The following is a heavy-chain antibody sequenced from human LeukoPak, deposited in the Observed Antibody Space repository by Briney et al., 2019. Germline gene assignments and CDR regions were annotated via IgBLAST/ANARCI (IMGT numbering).Heavy chain of an antibody. CDR3: AREVSRYFVWTKGWFDP. J-gene: IGHJ5*02. CDR2: IETSGST. V-gene: IGHV4-61*02. CDR1: GGSISSGSYY. Sequence: PSQTLSLTCTVSGGSISSGSYYWTWIRQPAGKGLEWIGRIETSGSTNYSPSLKSRVTISVDTSKHQFSLKVRSVTAADTAVYYCAREVSRYFVWTKGWFDPWGQGTPVTVS. D-gene: IGHD3-9*01.